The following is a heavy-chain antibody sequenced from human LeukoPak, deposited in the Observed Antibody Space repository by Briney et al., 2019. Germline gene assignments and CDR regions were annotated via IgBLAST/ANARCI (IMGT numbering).Heavy chain of an antibody. D-gene: IGHD3-10*01. Sequence: GASVKVSCNASGYTFTSYGISWVRQARGQGIEWMGWISAYNGNTNYAQKLQGRVTMTTDTSTSTAYMELRSLRSDDTAVYYCARDPGAWFDPWGQGTLVTVSS. CDR2: ISAYNGNT. V-gene: IGHV1-18*01. J-gene: IGHJ5*02. CDR3: ARDPGAWFDP. CDR1: GYTFTSYG.